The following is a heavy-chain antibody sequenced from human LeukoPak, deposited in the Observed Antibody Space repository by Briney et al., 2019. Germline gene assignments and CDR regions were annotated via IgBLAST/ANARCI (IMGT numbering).Heavy chain of an antibody. V-gene: IGHV4-61*02. CDR2: INTSGST. D-gene: IGHD6-13*01. J-gene: IGHJ4*02. CDR1: GGSNSSGSYF. CDR3: AREGYTSSWYSGYYYFDY. Sequence: SETLSLTCTVSGGSNSSGSYFWTWIRQPAGKGLEWIGRINTSGSTNYNPSLKSRVTISVDTSKNQFSLKLSSVTAADTAVFYCAREGYTSSWYSGYYYFDYWGQGTLVTVSS.